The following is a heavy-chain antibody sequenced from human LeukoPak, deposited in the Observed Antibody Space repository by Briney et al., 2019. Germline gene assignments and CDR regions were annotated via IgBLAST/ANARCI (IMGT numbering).Heavy chain of an antibody. CDR3: ARGRYYYDSTYDY. CDR1: GGSFSGYY. D-gene: IGHD3-22*01. J-gene: IGHJ4*02. Sequence: SETLSLTCAVYGGSFSGYYWSWIRQPPGKGLEWIGEINHSGSTNYNPSLKSRFPISVDTSKNQFSLKLSSVTAADTAVYYCARGRYYYDSTYDYWGQGTLVTVSS. V-gene: IGHV4-34*01. CDR2: INHSGST.